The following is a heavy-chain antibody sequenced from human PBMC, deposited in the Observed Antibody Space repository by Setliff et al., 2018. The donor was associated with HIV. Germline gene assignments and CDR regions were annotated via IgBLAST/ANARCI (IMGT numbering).Heavy chain of an antibody. D-gene: IGHD3-16*02. V-gene: IGHV4-4*02. CDR1: GGSISSSNW. J-gene: IGHJ4*02. CDR2: VYHTGST. CDR3: ARASGDYVWGGYRYPFDY. Sequence: SETLSLTCVVSGGSISSSNWWTYIRQPPGKGLEWIGEVYHTGSTNYNPSLKSRVTISLHKSKNQFSLKLNSVTAADTAVYYCARASGDYVWGGYRYPFDYWGQGSLVTV.